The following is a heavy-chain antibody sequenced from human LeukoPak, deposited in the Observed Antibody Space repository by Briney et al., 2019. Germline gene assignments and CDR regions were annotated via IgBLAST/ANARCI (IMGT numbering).Heavy chain of an antibody. Sequence: GSLRLSCEGSGFNFGGYSMSWVRQAPGKGLEWVSGVLNGGGSTYYADAVKGRFTISRDNSRSTLYLQMNSLRAEDTAVYYCAKDAIYGDGYWEFDYWGQGTLVTVSS. J-gene: IGHJ4*02. V-gene: IGHV3-23*01. CDR1: GFNFGGYS. CDR2: VLNGGGST. CDR3: AKDAIYGDGYWEFDY. D-gene: IGHD2-21*01.